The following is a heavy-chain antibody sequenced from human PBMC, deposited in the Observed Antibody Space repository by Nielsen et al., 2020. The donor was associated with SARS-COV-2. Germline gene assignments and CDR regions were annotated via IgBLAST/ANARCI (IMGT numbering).Heavy chain of an antibody. Sequence: SVKVSCKASGGTFSSYAISWVRQAPGQGLEWMGGIIPIFGTANYAQKFQGRVTITADESTSTAYMELSSLRSEDTAVYYRARGVQLVSSPIDYWGQGTLVTVSS. V-gene: IGHV1-69*13. CDR2: IIPIFGTA. CDR1: GGTFSSYA. D-gene: IGHD6-13*01. J-gene: IGHJ4*02. CDR3: ARGVQLVSSPIDY.